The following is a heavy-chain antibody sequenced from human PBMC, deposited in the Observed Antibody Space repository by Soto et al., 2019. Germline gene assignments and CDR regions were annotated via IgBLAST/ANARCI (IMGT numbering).Heavy chain of an antibody. V-gene: IGHV1-2*04. CDR2: INPNSGGT. CDR1: GYTFTGYY. D-gene: IGHD3-9*01. CDR3: ARGRHYDILTGYYPYYYYYGMDV. Sequence: GASVKVSCKASGYTFTGYYMHWVRQAPGQRLEWMGWINPNSGGTNYAQKFQGWVTMTRDTSISTAYMELSRLRSDDTAVYYCARGRHYDILTGYYPYYYYYGMDVWGQGTTVTVSS. J-gene: IGHJ6*02.